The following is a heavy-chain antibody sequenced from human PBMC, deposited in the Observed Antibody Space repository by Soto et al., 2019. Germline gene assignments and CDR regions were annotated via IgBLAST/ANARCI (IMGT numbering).Heavy chain of an antibody. CDR2: ISAYNADT. V-gene: IGHV1-18*01. D-gene: IGHD3-10*02. Sequence: QVQLVQSGAEVKKPGASVKVSCKASGYTFTAYGISWVRQAPGQGLEWMGWISAYNADTKYAPKLHDRVTMSTDTSTSTAYMEMRSLRPDDTAVYYCARDDWMVGGLYGFDIWGQGTMVTVSS. CDR1: GYTFTAYG. CDR3: ARDDWMVGGLYGFDI. J-gene: IGHJ3*02.